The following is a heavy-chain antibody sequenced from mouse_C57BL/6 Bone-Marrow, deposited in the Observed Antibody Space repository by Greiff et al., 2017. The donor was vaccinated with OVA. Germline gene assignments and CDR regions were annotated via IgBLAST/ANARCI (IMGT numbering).Heavy chain of an antibody. CDR1: GYTFTSYW. J-gene: IGHJ4*01. D-gene: IGHD2-14*01. CDR3: ARVGYQYYYAMDY. V-gene: IGHV1-7*01. Sequence: LQESGAELAKPGASVKLSCKASGYTFTSYWMHWVKQRPGQGLEWIGYINPSSGYTKYNQKFKDKATLTADKSSSTDYMQLSSLTYEASAVYYCARVGYQYYYAMDYWGQGTSVTVSA. CDR2: INPSSGYT.